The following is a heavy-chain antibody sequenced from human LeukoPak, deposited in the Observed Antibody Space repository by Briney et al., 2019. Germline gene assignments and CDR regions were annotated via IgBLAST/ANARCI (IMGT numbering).Heavy chain of an antibody. Sequence: ASVKVSCKASGHTFTTYGISWVRQAPGQGLEWMGWISAYNGNTKYAQKLQGRVTMTTDTSTSTAYMELRSLRSDDTAVYYCARDHSSGRYVQPDYWGQGTLVTVSS. D-gene: IGHD6-19*01. V-gene: IGHV1-18*01. CDR1: GHTFTTYG. CDR2: ISAYNGNT. CDR3: ARDHSSGRYVQPDY. J-gene: IGHJ4*02.